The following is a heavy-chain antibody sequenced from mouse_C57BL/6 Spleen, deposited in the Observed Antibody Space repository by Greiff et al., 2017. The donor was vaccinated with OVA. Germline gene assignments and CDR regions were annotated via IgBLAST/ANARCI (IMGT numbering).Heavy chain of an antibody. CDR2: IYPGSGNT. CDR3: GRVDDYAYFDY. J-gene: IGHJ2*01. CDR1: GYTFTDYY. D-gene: IGHD2-4*01. Sequence: QVQLQQPGAELVRPGASVKLSCKASGYTFTDYYINWVKQRPGQGLEWIARIYPGSGNTYYNEKFKGKATLTAEKSSSTAYMQLSSLTSEDSAVDFYGRVDDYAYFDYWGQGTTLTVSS. V-gene: IGHV1-76*01.